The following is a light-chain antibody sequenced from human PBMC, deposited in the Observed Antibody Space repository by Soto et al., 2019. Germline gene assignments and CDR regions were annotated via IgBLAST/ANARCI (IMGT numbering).Light chain of an antibody. CDR3: QQRSNWPPEVT. J-gene: IGKJ3*01. CDR2: DAS. V-gene: IGKV3-11*01. Sequence: EIVLTQSPDTLSLSPGERATLSCRASQSVSSSLAWYQQKPGQAPRLLIYDASNRATGIPARFSGSGSGTDFTLTISSLEPEDFAVDYCQQRSNWPPEVTFGRGTKVDIK. CDR1: QSVSSS.